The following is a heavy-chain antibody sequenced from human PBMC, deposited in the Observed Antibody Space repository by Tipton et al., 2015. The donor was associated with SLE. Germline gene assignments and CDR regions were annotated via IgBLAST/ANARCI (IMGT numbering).Heavy chain of an antibody. CDR1: GYSISSGHY. CDR3: ARQLGYGDPFAFDY. V-gene: IGHV4-38-2*01. J-gene: IGHJ4*02. Sequence: TLSLTCAVSGYSISSGHYWGWIRQPPGKGLEWIGSISHSGNTYYNPSLKSRISMSLDTSKNHLSLKLRSVTAADTAIYYCARQLGYGDPFAFDYWAQGTLVTVSS. CDR2: ISHSGNT. D-gene: IGHD2-21*02.